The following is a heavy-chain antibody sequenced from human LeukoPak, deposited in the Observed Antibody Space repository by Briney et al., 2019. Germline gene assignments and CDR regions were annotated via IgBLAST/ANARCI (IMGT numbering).Heavy chain of an antibody. J-gene: IGHJ4*02. V-gene: IGHV4-4*07. Sequence: SETLSLTCSVSGGSISTYYWSWIRQSAGKGLEWIGRIYKSGSSNYNPSLKSRVSMSVDSSKNHFSLNLTSVTAEDTAVYYCARAPTPFYYDSSAYYSDFWGQGTLVTVSS. CDR1: GGSISTYY. CDR2: IYKSGSS. D-gene: IGHD6-25*01. CDR3: ARAPTPFYYDSSAYYSDF.